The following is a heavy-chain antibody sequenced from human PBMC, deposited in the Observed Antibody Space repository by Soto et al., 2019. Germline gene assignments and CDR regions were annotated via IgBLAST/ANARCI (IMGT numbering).Heavy chain of an antibody. CDR2: INSDGSGT. CDR1: GFDFSNSW. CDR3: AKDTAYAMDV. V-gene: IGHV3-74*01. Sequence: VQLVESGGGLVQPGGSLRLSCAASGFDFSNSWIHWVRQGPGKGLVWVSHINSDGSGTTYADSVKGRFTISRDNAKNTVSLQMNSLRAEDTAVYYCAKDTAYAMDVWGQGTTVTVSS. J-gene: IGHJ6*02. D-gene: IGHD2-15*01.